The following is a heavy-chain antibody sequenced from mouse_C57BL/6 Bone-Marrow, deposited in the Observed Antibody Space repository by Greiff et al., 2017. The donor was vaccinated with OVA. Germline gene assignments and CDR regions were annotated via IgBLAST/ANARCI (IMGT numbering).Heavy chain of an antibody. D-gene: IGHD2-4*01. J-gene: IGHJ3*01. CDR3: TAPIYYDYDVPFAY. CDR1: GFTFSDAW. CDR2: IRNKANNHAT. Sequence: EVQLVESGGGLVQPGGSMKLSCAASGFTFSDAWMDWVRQSPEKGLEWVAEIRNKANNHATYYAASVKGWFTISRDDSKSSVYLQMNSLRAEDTGIYYCTAPIYYDYDVPFAYWGQGTLVTVSA. V-gene: IGHV6-6*01.